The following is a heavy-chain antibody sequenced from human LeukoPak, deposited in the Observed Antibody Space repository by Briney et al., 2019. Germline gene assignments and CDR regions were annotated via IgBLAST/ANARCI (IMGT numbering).Heavy chain of an antibody. J-gene: IGHJ4*02. V-gene: IGHV3-30-3*01. Sequence: GGSLRLSCTASGFTFSSYAMHWVRQAPGKGLEWVAVISYDGSNKYYADSVKGRFTISRDNSKNTLYLQMNSLRAEDTGVYYCARDYYDSSGYYGYWGQGTLVTVSS. CDR3: ARDYYDSSGYYGY. D-gene: IGHD3-22*01. CDR1: GFTFSSYA. CDR2: ISYDGSNK.